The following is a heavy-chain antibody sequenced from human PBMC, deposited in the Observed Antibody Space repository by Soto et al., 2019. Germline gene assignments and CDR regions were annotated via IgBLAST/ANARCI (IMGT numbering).Heavy chain of an antibody. D-gene: IGHD6-6*01. Sequence: PSETLSLTCAVSGGSISSGGYSWSWIRQPPGKGLEWIGSIYHSGSTYYNPSLKSRVTISVDTSKNQFSLKLSSVTAADTAVYYRAYLSIAARPRWGQGTLVTVSS. CDR1: GGSISSGGY. J-gene: IGHJ4*02. CDR2: IYHSGST. V-gene: IGHV4-30-2*03. CDR3: AYLSIAARPR.